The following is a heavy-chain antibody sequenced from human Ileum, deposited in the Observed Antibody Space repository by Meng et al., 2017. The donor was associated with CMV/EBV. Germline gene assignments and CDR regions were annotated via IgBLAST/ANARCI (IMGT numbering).Heavy chain of an antibody. V-gene: IGHV1-2*02. CDR3: ARGGMIVVVIPPGDWFDP. Sequence: YTLNGYNRHWMRQAPDQGLEWMGWINPNSGGTNYAQKFQDRVTMTRDTSISTAYMELSRLRSDDTAVYYCARGGMIVVVIPPGDWFDPWGQGTLVTVSS. CDR1: YTLNGYN. D-gene: IGHD3-22*01. J-gene: IGHJ5*02. CDR2: INPNSGGT.